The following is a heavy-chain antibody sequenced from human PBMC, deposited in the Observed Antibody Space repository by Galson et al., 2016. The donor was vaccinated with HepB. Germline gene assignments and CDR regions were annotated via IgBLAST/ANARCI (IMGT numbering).Heavy chain of an antibody. Sequence: ETLSLTCTVSGASITSNYWGWIRQPPGKGLEWIGQMYSGGTTNYNPSLKSRVTISLDTSKNQFSLKLGSVTAADTAIYYCARDMLAARRGFDPWGQGTLVTVSS. J-gene: IGHJ5*02. CDR2: MYSGGTT. CDR1: GASITSNY. CDR3: ARDMLAARRGFDP. D-gene: IGHD3-10*02. V-gene: IGHV4-59*01.